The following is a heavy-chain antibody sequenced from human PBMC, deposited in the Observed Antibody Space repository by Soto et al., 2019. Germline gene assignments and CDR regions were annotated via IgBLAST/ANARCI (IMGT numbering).Heavy chain of an antibody. Sequence: QVQLQESGSGLVRPSQTLSLTCTVSGGSISGGYSWGWIRQPPGKGLEWIGYIYHTGSSHYSPSLKNRVTMSVDKSKNHFSLRLTYVTAADTAVYFCAKEGDYSAFDIWGQGTMVIVSS. D-gene: IGHD4-17*01. CDR1: GGSISGGYS. CDR3: AKEGDYSAFDI. J-gene: IGHJ3*02. V-gene: IGHV4-30-2*01. CDR2: IYHTGSS.